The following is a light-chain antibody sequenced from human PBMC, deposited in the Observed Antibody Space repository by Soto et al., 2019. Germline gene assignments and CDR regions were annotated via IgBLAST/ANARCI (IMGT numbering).Light chain of an antibody. V-gene: IGLV2-11*01. J-gene: IGLJ3*02. CDR3: GTWHTTLSVEWV. CDR1: SSDVGGYNS. CDR2: DVT. Sequence: QSVLAQPRSVSGSPGQSVTISCSGTSSDVGGYNSVSWYQQFPGKAPKLMIYDVTKRPSGVPDRFSGSKSGTSATLDITGLQIGDEADYYCGTWHTTLSVEWVFGGGTKLTVL.